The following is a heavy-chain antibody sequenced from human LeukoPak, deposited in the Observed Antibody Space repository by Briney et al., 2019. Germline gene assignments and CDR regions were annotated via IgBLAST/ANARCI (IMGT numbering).Heavy chain of an antibody. CDR3: ARDPDYGDYFDY. CDR1: GYTFTSYA. J-gene: IGHJ4*02. D-gene: IGHD4-17*01. CDR2: INAGNGNT. Sequence: ASVKVSCKASGYTFTSYAMHWVRQAPGQRLEWMGWINAGNGNTKYSRKFQGRVTMTRDTSTSTVYMEMSSLRSEDTAVYYCARDPDYGDYFDYWGQGTLVTVSS. V-gene: IGHV1-3*01.